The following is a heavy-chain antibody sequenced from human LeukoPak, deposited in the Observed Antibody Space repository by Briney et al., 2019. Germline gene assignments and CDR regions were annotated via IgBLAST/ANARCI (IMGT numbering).Heavy chain of an antibody. CDR2: ISSSSSYI. Sequence: GGSLRLPCAASGFTFSSYSMNWVRQAPGKGLEWVSSISSSSSYIYYADSVKGRFTIYRDNAKISLYLQMNSLRAEDTAVYYCARDYGSGSYPYWFDPWGQGTLVTVSS. J-gene: IGHJ5*02. CDR3: ARDYGSGSYPYWFDP. V-gene: IGHV3-21*01. CDR1: GFTFSSYS. D-gene: IGHD3-10*01.